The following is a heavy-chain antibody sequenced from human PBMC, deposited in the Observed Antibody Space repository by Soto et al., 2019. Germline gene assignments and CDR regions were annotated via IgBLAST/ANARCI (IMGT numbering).Heavy chain of an antibody. V-gene: IGHV4-59*12. Sequence: SETLSLTCTVSGGSISSYYWSWIRQPPGKGLEWIGYIYYSGSTNYNPSLKSRVPISVKTSKNQFSLKLGSVTAADTAVYYCARLLLGPTTHPEDYWGQGTLVTVSS. CDR2: IYYSGST. CDR3: ARLLLGPTTHPEDY. CDR1: GGSISSYY. J-gene: IGHJ4*02.